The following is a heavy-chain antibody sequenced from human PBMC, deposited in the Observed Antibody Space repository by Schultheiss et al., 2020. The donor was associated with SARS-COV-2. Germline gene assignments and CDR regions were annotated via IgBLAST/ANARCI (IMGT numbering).Heavy chain of an antibody. CDR2: ISGAGNST. CDR1: GSAFSNYA. J-gene: IGHJ4*02. CDR3: ARDSPTYYYDSSGYYFDY. D-gene: IGHD3-22*01. V-gene: IGHV3-23*01. Sequence: GGSLRLSCVASGSAFSNYAMSWVRQPPGEGLEWVSSISGAGNSTYYADSVKGRFTISRDNAKNSLYLQMNSLRAEDTAVYYCARDSPTYYYDSSGYYFDYWGQGTLVTVSS.